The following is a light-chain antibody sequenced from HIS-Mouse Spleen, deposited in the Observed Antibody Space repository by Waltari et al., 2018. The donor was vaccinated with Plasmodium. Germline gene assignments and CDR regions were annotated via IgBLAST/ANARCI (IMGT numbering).Light chain of an antibody. V-gene: IGLV3-10*01. CDR3: YSTDSSGNHRV. Sequence: SYELTQPPSVSVSPGQTARITCPADAFPNTYPYWYQQKSGQAPVLVIYEDSKRPSGIPERFSGSSSGTMATLTISGAQVEDEADYYCYSTDSSGNHRVFGGGTKLTVL. CDR2: EDS. CDR1: AFPNTY. J-gene: IGLJ3*02.